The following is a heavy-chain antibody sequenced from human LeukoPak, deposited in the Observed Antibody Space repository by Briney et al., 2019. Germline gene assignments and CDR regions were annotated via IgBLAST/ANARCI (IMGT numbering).Heavy chain of an antibody. CDR3: ARDPVVGPSIDY. D-gene: IGHD2-15*01. CDR1: GYTFTSYY. CDR2: INPSGGST. V-gene: IGHV1-46*01. Sequence: ASVKVSCKASGYTFTSYYMHWVRQAPGQGLEWMGIINPSGGSTSYVQKFQGRVTMTRDTSTSTVYMELSSLRSEDTAVYYCARDPVVGPSIDYWGQGTLVTVSS. J-gene: IGHJ4*02.